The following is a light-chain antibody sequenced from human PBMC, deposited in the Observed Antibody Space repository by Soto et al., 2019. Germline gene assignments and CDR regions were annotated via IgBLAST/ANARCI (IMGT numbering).Light chain of an antibody. J-gene: IGLJ1*01. Sequence: QSVLTQPGSVSGSLGQSVTISCTGTSSDVGTYNYVSWYQQHPGKAPKVMIYDVSERPSGVPDRFSGSKSGNTASLTISGLQAEDEADYYCCSYAGSPRYVLGTGTKVTVL. CDR3: CSYAGSPRYV. CDR2: DVS. V-gene: IGLV2-11*01. CDR1: SSDVGTYNY.